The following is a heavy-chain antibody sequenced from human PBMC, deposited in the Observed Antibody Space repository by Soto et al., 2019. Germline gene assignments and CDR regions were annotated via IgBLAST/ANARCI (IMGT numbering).Heavy chain of an antibody. CDR2: MFYSGLA. Sequence: SETLSLTCSVSGYSVTSSDYYWAWIRQPPGKGLEWIGSMFYSGLAYYNPSLKSRVTLSVDTSKNQFSVRLNSVTAADTAVYYCAPLSVSLSGPYGIHVWGQGTTVTVSS. D-gene: IGHD2-15*01. CDR1: GYSVTSSDYY. V-gene: IGHV4-39*01. CDR3: APLSVSLSGPYGIHV. J-gene: IGHJ6*02.